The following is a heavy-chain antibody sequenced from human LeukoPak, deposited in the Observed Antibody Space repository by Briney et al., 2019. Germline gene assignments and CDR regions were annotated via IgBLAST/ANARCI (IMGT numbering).Heavy chain of an antibody. CDR1: GGSISSSNW. D-gene: IGHD1-7*01. CDR3: ARRIWGKTTPTYNWFDP. CDR2: IYHSGST. V-gene: IGHV4-4*02. Sequence: SGTLSLTCAVSGGSISSSNWWSWVRRPPGKGLEWIGEIYHSGSTSYNPSLKSRVTISVDKSKNQFSLKLSSVTAADTAVYYCARRIWGKTTPTYNWFDPWGQGTLVTVSS. J-gene: IGHJ5*02.